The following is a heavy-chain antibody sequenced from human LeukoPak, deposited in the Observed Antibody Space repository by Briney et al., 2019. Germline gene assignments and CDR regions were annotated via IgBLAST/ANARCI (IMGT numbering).Heavy chain of an antibody. D-gene: IGHD3-22*01. V-gene: IGHV4-59*08. Sequence: SETLSLTCTVSGGSISNHYWSWIRQPPGKGLEWMGNIYYSGNTNYKSSLHSRVTISVATSKNRFSLQLNSVTAADTAVYYCARLGGDNYYDSSGYYGNWGQGILVTVSS. CDR1: GGSISNHY. CDR2: IYYSGNT. CDR3: ARLGGDNYYDSSGYYGN. J-gene: IGHJ4*02.